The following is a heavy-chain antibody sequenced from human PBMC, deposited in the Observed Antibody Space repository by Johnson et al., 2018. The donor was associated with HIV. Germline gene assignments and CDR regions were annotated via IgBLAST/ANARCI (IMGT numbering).Heavy chain of an antibody. V-gene: IGHV3-66*02. CDR1: GITVGTNY. CDR2: IFSVGDV. Sequence: MQLVESGGGLVQPGGSLRLSCAASGITVGTNYMSWVRQAPGKGLEWVSVIFSVGDVYYADSVKGRFTISRDNSKNMVYLQMNSLRPEDTAVYYCAGDGRDLVTRGSFDVWGQGTVVTVSS. J-gene: IGHJ3*01. CDR3: AGDGRDLVTRGSFDV. D-gene: IGHD3-9*01.